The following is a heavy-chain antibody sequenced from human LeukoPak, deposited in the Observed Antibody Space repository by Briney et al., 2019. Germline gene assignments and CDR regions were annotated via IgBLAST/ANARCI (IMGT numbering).Heavy chain of an antibody. V-gene: IGHV1-58*02. CDR2: IIVGSGYT. CDR3: AATQNYGDLWWFDP. J-gene: IGHJ5*02. CDR1: GFTSTGST. D-gene: IGHD4-17*01. Sequence: GTSVKASCKASGFTSTGSTIQWVRQARGQRLELIGWIIVGSGYTNYAQKFQERVTVMRDMSTSTVYMELSGLRSEDTAVYYCAATQNYGDLWWFDPWGQGTLVTVSS.